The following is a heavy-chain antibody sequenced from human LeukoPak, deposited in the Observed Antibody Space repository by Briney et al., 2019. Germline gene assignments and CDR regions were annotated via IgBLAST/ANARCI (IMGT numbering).Heavy chain of an antibody. J-gene: IGHJ5*02. CDR2: IYYSGST. CDR3: AREVEWFGELLTYNWFDP. CDR1: GGSISSYC. D-gene: IGHD3-10*01. Sequence: SETLSLTCTVSGGSISSYCWSWIRQPPGKGLEWIGYIYYSGSTNYNPSLKSRVTISVDTSKNQFSLKLSSVTAADTAVYYCAREVEWFGELLTYNWFDPWGQETLVTVSS. V-gene: IGHV4-59*01.